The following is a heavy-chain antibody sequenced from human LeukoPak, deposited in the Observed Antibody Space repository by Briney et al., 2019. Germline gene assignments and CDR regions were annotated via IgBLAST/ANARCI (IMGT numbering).Heavy chain of an antibody. CDR2: ISGSGGST. J-gene: IGHJ4*02. CDR3: AKDGNPWFGEPPYFDY. CDR1: GFTFSNYV. Sequence: GGSLRLSCVASGFTFSNYVMSWVRQAPGKGLEWVSAISGSGGSTYYADSVKGRFTISRDNSKNTLYLQMNSLRAEDTAVYYCAKDGNPWFGEPPYFDYWGQGTLVTVSS. D-gene: IGHD3-10*01. V-gene: IGHV3-23*01.